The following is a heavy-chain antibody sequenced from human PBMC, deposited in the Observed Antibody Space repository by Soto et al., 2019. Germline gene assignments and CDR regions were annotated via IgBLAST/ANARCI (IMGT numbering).Heavy chain of an antibody. CDR1: GYTFTSYG. Sequence: ASVKVSCKASGYTFTSYGISWVRQAPVQGLEWMGWISAYNGNTNYAQKLQGRVTMTTDTSTSTAYMELSSLRSEDTAVYYCASERIAVAGTGPTSDYWGQGTLVTVSS. CDR2: ISAYNGNT. V-gene: IGHV1-18*01. CDR3: ASERIAVAGTGPTSDY. J-gene: IGHJ4*02. D-gene: IGHD6-19*01.